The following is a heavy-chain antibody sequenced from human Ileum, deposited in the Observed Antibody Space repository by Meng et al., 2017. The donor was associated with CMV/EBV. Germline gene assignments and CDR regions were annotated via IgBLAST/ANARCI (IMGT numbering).Heavy chain of an antibody. CDR2: VNNRVRT. J-gene: IGHJ1*01. CDR3: ASGRLQFTPSALQH. D-gene: IGHD5-24*01. CDR1: GEPLNGFF. V-gene: IGHV4-34*02. Sequence: QVQLQTWGAGLLQPSATLSLTCAVSGEPLNGFFCSWIRQPPGRGLEWIGEVNNRVRTNYNPSLKSRLTISIDTSKRQLSLMVTSVTAADSAIYYCASGRLQFTPSALQHWGPGTLVTVSS.